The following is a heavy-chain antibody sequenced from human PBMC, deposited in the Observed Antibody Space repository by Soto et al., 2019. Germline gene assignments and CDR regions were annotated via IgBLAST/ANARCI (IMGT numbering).Heavy chain of an antibody. Sequence: GGSLRLSCAASGFTFSSYSMNWVRQAPGKGLEWVSSISSSSSYIYYADSVKGRFTISRDNAKNSLYLQMNSLRAEDTAVYYCARDQPQYHYYYMDVWGKGTTVTVSS. CDR2: ISSSSSYI. J-gene: IGHJ6*03. D-gene: IGHD4-4*01. CDR1: GFTFSSYS. CDR3: ARDQPQYHYYYMDV. V-gene: IGHV3-21*01.